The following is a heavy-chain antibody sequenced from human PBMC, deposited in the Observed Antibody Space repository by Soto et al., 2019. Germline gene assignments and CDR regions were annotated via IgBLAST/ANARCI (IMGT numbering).Heavy chain of an antibody. D-gene: IGHD1-26*01. CDR2: IYHSGST. V-gene: IGHV4-38-2*02. Sequence: SETLSLTCAVSGYSISSGYYWGWIRQPPGKGLEWIGSIYHSGSTYYNPSLKSRVTISVDTSKNQFSLKLSSVTAADTAVYYCARDLVYSGSYYYYYYGMDVWGQGTTVTVSS. CDR1: GYSISSGYY. CDR3: ARDLVYSGSYYYYYYGMDV. J-gene: IGHJ6*02.